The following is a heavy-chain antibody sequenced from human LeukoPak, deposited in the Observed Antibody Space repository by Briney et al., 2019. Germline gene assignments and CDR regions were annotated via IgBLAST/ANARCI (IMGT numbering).Heavy chain of an antibody. CDR3: ARGPIYYGSGSYYSYDYYYGMDV. J-gene: IGHJ6*02. CDR2: IYYSGST. CDR1: GGSISSGGYY. Sequence: SETLSLTCTVSGGSISSGGYYWSWIRQHPGKGLEWIGYIYYSGSTYYNPSLKSRVTISVDTSKNQFSLKLSSVTAADTAVYYCARGPIYYGSGSYYSYDYYYGMDVWGQGTTVTVSS. D-gene: IGHD3-10*01. V-gene: IGHV4-31*03.